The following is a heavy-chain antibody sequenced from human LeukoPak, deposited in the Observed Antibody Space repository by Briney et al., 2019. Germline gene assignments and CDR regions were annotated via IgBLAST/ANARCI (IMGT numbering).Heavy chain of an antibody. CDR2: ISSFSGTI. J-gene: IGHJ4*02. D-gene: IGHD3-16*01. V-gene: IGHV3-48*01. CDR3: ARDQGGEQSY. Sequence: GGSLRLSCAASGFTFSSYSMNWVRQAPGKGPEWVSYISSFSGTIYYADSVKGRFTISRDNAKNSLYLQMNSLRAEDTAVYYCARDQGGEQSYWGQGTLVTVSS. CDR1: GFTFSSYS.